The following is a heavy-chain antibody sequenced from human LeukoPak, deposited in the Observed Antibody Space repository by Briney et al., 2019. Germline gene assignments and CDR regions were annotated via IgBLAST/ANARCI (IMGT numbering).Heavy chain of an antibody. CDR1: GFSFNTYI. CDR3: ARSRYDSYGYFFCDY. J-gene: IGHJ4*02. CDR2: INSGSSIT. Sequence: PGGSLRLSCTASGFSFNTYIMNWVRQAPGKGLEWISYINSGSSITQYADSVTVRFTISRDNARNSLYLQMNSLRAEDTAVYFCARSRYDSYGYFFCDYWGQGTLVTVSS. V-gene: IGHV3-48*01. D-gene: IGHD5-18*01.